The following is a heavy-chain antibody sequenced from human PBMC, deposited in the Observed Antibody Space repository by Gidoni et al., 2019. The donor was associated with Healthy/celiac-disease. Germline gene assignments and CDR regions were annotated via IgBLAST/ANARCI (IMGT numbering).Heavy chain of an antibody. Sequence: QVQLVESGGGVVQPGRSLRLSCAASGFTFRSYGMHWVRQAPGKGLEWVAVIWYDGSNKYYADSVKGRFTISRDNSKNTLYLQMNSLRAEDTAVYYCARGALAYCGGDCRSHYYYGMDVWGQGTTVTVSS. CDR2: IWYDGSNK. J-gene: IGHJ6*02. CDR1: GFTFRSYG. CDR3: ARGALAYCGGDCRSHYYYGMDV. D-gene: IGHD2-21*02. V-gene: IGHV3-33*01.